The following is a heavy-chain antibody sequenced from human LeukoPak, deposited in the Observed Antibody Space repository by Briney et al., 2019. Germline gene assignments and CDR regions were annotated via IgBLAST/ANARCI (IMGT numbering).Heavy chain of an antibody. V-gene: IGHV3-48*04. CDR3: ARHGSGWFDY. D-gene: IGHD6-19*01. Sequence: GGSLRLSCAASGFTFSSYSMNWVSQAPGKGLEWISYISGSGSSIYYADSVKGRFTISRDNAKNALYLQMNSLRAEDTAVYYCARHGSGWFDYWGQGTLVTVSS. CDR2: ISGSGSSI. J-gene: IGHJ4*02. CDR1: GFTFSSYS.